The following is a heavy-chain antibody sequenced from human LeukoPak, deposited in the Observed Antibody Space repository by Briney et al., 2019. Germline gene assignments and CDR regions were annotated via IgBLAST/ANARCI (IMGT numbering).Heavy chain of an antibody. D-gene: IGHD2-2*01. CDR1: GFTFSKYA. Sequence: GGSLRLSCAASGFTFSKYAMGWVRQAPGKGLEWVSAITGGGGSSFYADSVKGRFTISRDNSKNTLYLQMNSLSAEDTAVYYCAKADYGSSTYNLSSKYYFDYWGQGTLVTVSS. J-gene: IGHJ4*02. CDR3: AKADYGSSTYNLSSKYYFDY. CDR2: ITGGGGSS. V-gene: IGHV3-23*01.